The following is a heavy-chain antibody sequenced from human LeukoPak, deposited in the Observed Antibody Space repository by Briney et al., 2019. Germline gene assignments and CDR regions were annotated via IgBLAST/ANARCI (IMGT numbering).Heavy chain of an antibody. CDR2: MNPNSGNP. D-gene: IGHD3-22*01. CDR3: ARDYYDSSGYYYNWFDP. Sequence: GASVKVSCKASGYTFTSYDINWVRQATGQGLEWMGWMNPNSGNPGFAQKFQGRVTMTRNTSISTAYMELSSLRSGDTAVYYCARDYYDSSGYYYNWFDPWGQGTLVTVSS. CDR1: GYTFTSYD. V-gene: IGHV1-8*01. J-gene: IGHJ5*02.